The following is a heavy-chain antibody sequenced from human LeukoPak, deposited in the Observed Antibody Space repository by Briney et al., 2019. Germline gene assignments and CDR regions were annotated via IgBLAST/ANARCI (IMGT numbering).Heavy chain of an antibody. Sequence: GGSLRLSCAASGFTFSSYAMSWVRQAPGKGLEWVSAISGSGGSTYYADSVKGRFTISRDNSKNTLYLQMNSLRAEDTAVYYCAKGRAAAGSPNLNYYYYGMDVWGQGTTVTVSS. CDR2: ISGSGGST. J-gene: IGHJ6*02. D-gene: IGHD6-13*01. CDR3: AKGRAAAGSPNLNYYYYGMDV. V-gene: IGHV3-23*01. CDR1: GFTFSSYA.